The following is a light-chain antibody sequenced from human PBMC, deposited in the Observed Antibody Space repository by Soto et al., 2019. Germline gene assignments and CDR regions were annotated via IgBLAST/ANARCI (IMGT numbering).Light chain of an antibody. Sequence: DVVMTQSPLSLPVTLGQPASISCRSSQSLAYSDGNTYLNWFQQRPGQSPRRQIYKVSNRDSGVPDIFSGSGSGTDFTLKISRVEAEDVGVYYCMQGTHWPPYTFGQGTKLEIK. J-gene: IGKJ2*01. CDR3: MQGTHWPPYT. V-gene: IGKV2-30*01. CDR2: KVS. CDR1: QSLAYSDGNTY.